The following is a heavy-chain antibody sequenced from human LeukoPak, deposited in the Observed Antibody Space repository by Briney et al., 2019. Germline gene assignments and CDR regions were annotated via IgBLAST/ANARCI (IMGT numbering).Heavy chain of an antibody. CDR3: AKDRNAGTSYFDY. Sequence: GGSLRLSCAASGFTFSSYAMSWVRPAPGKGLEWVSAISGSGGSTYYADSVKGWFTISRDNSKNTLYLQMNSLRAEDTAVYYCAKDRNAGTSYFDYWGQGTLVTVSS. CDR1: GFTFSSYA. J-gene: IGHJ4*02. CDR2: ISGSGGST. D-gene: IGHD2-2*01. V-gene: IGHV3-23*01.